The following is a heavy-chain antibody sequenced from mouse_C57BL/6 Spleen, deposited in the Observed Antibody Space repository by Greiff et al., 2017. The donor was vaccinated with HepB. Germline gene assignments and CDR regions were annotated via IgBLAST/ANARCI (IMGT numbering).Heavy chain of an antibody. Sequence: VQLQQSGPELVKPGASVKIPCKASGYTFTDYNMDWVKQSHGKSLEWIGDINPNNGGTIYNQKFKGKATLTVDKSSSTAYMELRSLTSEDTAVYYCARTTVVGSPFDVWGTGTTVTVSS. CDR2: INPNNGGT. D-gene: IGHD1-1*01. V-gene: IGHV1-18*01. J-gene: IGHJ1*03. CDR1: GYTFTDYN. CDR3: ARTTVVGSPFDV.